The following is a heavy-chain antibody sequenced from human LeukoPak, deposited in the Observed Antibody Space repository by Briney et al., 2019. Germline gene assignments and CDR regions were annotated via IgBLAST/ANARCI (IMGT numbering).Heavy chain of an antibody. CDR3: AKDTVYSLRYCSSTSCPLIDY. CDR1: GFTFDDYA. J-gene: IGHJ4*02. CDR2: ISGDGGST. V-gene: IGHV3-43*02. D-gene: IGHD2-2*01. Sequence: GGSLRLSCAASGFTFDDYAMHWVRQAPGKGLEWVSLISGDGGSTYYADSVKGRFTISRDNSKNSLYLQMNSLRTEDTALYCCAKDTVYSLRYCSSTSCPLIDYWGQGTLVTVSS.